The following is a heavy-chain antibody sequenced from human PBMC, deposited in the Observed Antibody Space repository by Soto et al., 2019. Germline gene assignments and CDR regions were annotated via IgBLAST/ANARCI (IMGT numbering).Heavy chain of an antibody. CDR1: GGSISTSRSC. V-gene: IGHV4-39*01. CDR3: ARQPTTGDTDLWFDP. CDR2: IFYSGST. Sequence: PSETLCLTCNVSGGSISTSRSCWAWIRQPPGKGLEWLANIFYSGSTYYNPSLASRVTVSVDTSKNEFSLKLRSVTAADTAVYYCARQPTTGDTDLWFDPWGQGTLVTVSS. J-gene: IGHJ5*02. D-gene: IGHD2-21*01.